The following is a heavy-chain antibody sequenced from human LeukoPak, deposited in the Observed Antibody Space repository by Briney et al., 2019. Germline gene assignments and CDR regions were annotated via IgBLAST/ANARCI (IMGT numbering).Heavy chain of an antibody. D-gene: IGHD3-10*01. CDR3: AKDQEVTMVRGVIPLDY. CDR1: GFTFSSYG. J-gene: IGHJ4*02. Sequence: GGSLRLSCAASGFTFSSYGMQWVRQAPGKGLEWVAVISYDGSNKYYADSVKGRFTISRDNSKNTLYLQMNSLRAEDTAVYYCAKDQEVTMVRGVIPLDYWGQGTLVTVSS. V-gene: IGHV3-30*18. CDR2: ISYDGSNK.